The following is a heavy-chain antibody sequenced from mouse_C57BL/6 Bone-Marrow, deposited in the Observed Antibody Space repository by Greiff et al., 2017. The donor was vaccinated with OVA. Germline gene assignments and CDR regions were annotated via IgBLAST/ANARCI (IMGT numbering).Heavy chain of an antibody. Sequence: EVKLMESGPVLVKPGASVKMSCKASGYTFTDYYMNWVKQSHGKSLEWIGVINPSNGGTSYNQKFKGKATLTVDKSSSTAYMELNSLTSEDSAVYYCARCYGSSYAMDYWGQGTSVTVSS. D-gene: IGHD1-1*01. CDR2: INPSNGGT. V-gene: IGHV1-19*01. CDR3: ARCYGSSYAMDY. J-gene: IGHJ4*01. CDR1: GYTFTDYY.